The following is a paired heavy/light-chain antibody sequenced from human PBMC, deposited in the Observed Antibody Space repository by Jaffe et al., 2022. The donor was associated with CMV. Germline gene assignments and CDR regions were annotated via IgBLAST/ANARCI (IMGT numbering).Light chain of an antibody. J-gene: IGKJ1*01. CDR1: QSIISW. CDR2: EAS. CDR3: QQYHSSPGT. Sequence: DIQMTQSPSTLSASVGDRVTITCRASQSIISWLAWYQQRPGKAPNLLIYEASTLESGVPSRFSGSGSGTEFTLTISSLQPDDFATYYCQQYHSSPGTFGQGTKVEIK. V-gene: IGKV1-5*03.
Heavy chain of an antibody. Sequence: QLQLQESGPGVVKSSETLSLTCIVSSGSISSSTYYWGWIRQSPAKGLEWIGSVSKSGSTYSNPSLKGRVFISIDTSKTQFSLRLTSVTAADTAVYFCARLPGSSTWYFDLWGRGTLVTVSS. CDR2: VSKSGST. V-gene: IGHV4-39*01. D-gene: IGHD2-2*01. J-gene: IGHJ2*01. CDR3: ARLPGSSTWYFDL. CDR1: SGSISSSTYY.